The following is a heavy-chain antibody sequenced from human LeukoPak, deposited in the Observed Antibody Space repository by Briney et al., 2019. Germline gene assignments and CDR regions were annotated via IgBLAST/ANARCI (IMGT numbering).Heavy chain of an antibody. Sequence: SETLSLTCTVSGGSISSYYWSWIRQPPGKGLEWIGYIYYSGSTNYNPSLKSRVTMSVDTSKNQFSLKLSSVTAADTAVYYCARDLGSFDYWGQGTLVTVSS. V-gene: IGHV4-59*12. J-gene: IGHJ4*02. D-gene: IGHD6-19*01. CDR2: IYYSGST. CDR3: ARDLGSFDY. CDR1: GGSISSYY.